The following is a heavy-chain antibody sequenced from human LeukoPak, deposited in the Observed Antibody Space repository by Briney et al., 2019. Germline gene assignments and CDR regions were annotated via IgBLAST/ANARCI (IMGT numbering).Heavy chain of an antibody. CDR3: ARQAYSGTYSAEFDY. CDR2: INPNSGGT. J-gene: IGHJ4*02. D-gene: IGHD1-26*01. Sequence: ASVKVSCKASGYTFTGYYMHWVRQAPGQGLEWMGWINPNSGGTNYAQKSQGRVTMTRDTSISTAYMELSSLRSDDTAVYYCARQAYSGTYSAEFDYWGQGTLVTVSS. CDR1: GYTFTGYY. V-gene: IGHV1-2*02.